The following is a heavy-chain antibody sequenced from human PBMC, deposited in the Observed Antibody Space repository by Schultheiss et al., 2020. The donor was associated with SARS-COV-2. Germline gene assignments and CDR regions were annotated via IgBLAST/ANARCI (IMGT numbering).Heavy chain of an antibody. D-gene: IGHD4-23*01. CDR2: ISGSGDST. CDR1: GFTFSDYA. Sequence: GGSLRLSCEASGFTFSDYAMNWVRQAPGKGLEWVSGISGSGDSTDYADSVKGRFTISRDNSKNTLYLQMNSLRADDTAVYYCAKDAVVNSNYFDYWGQGTLVTVSS. V-gene: IGHV3-23*01. CDR3: AKDAVVNSNYFDY. J-gene: IGHJ4*02.